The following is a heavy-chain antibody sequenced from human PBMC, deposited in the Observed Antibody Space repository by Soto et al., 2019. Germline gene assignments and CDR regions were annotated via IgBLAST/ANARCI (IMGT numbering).Heavy chain of an antibody. CDR2: ISTYNGNT. J-gene: IGHJ4*02. CDR1: GYTFTSYG. Sequence: QVQLVQSGAEVKKPGASVKVSCKASGYTFTSYGISWVRQAPGQGLEWMGWISTYNGNTNYAQKRQGRVTMTTDTSTSTAYMELSSLRSDDTAVYYCARDSYYYDSSGYYEPDYWGQGTLVTVSS. D-gene: IGHD3-22*01. CDR3: ARDSYYYDSSGYYEPDY. V-gene: IGHV1-18*01.